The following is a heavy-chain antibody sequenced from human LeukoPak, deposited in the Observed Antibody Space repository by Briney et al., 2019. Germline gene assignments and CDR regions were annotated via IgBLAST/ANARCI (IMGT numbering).Heavy chain of an antibody. CDR3: ARQLFISTSFYYIFDF. V-gene: IGHV3-66*04. Sequence: GGSLRLSCVASGFTVSNNYISWVRQAPGKGLEWVSVIHSDGSIYYADSVKDRFSISRDNSRNTLSLQMNSLRAEDTAVYYCARQLFISTSFYYIFDFWGQGTLVTVSS. D-gene: IGHD2/OR15-2a*01. CDR2: IHSDGSI. CDR1: GFTVSNNY. J-gene: IGHJ4*02.